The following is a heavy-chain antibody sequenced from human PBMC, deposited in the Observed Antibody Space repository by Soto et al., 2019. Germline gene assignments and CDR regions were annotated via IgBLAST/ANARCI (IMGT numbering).Heavy chain of an antibody. CDR3: ATRHRSFYFDN. CDR1: GGSITSYNYY. V-gene: IGHV4-39*01. J-gene: IGHJ4*02. Sequence: QLHLQESGPGLVKPSETLSLTCTVSGGSITSYNYYWGWIRQPPGKGLEWVVNVHYTGTTYYNPSIKSRVTISIDTSKNAFSLKLSSVTAADTAVYFCATRHRSFYFDNWGQGTLVTVSS. D-gene: IGHD6-19*01. CDR2: VHYTGTT.